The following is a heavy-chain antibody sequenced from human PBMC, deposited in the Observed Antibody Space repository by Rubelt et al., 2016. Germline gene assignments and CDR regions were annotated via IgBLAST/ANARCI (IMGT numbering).Heavy chain of an antibody. CDR1: GFTFSRYA. Sequence: QVQLVESGGGVVQPGRSLRLSCAASGFTFSRYAIHWVRQAPGKGLEWVALISDDGSNKYYADSVKGRFTLSRDNAKNTLFLLMNSLRAEDTAVYYRARQMSDLWLFDSWGQGTLVTVSS. D-gene: IGHD3-10*01. V-gene: IGHV3-30*04. CDR3: ARQMSDLWLFDS. CDR2: ISDDGSNK. J-gene: IGHJ4*02.